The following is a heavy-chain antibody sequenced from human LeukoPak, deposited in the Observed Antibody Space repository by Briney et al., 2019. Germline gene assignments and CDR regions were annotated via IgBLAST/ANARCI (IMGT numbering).Heavy chain of an antibody. J-gene: IGHJ4*02. CDR2: ISGSGGST. CDR1: GFTFSSYG. V-gene: IGHV3-23*01. Sequence: PGGSLRLSCAASGFTFSSYGMSWVRQAPGKGLEWVSAISGSGGSTYYADSVKGRFTISRDNSKNTLYLQMNSLRAEDTAVYYCARSLALRQWLVLGYWGQGTLVTVSS. CDR3: ARSLALRQWLVLGY. D-gene: IGHD6-19*01.